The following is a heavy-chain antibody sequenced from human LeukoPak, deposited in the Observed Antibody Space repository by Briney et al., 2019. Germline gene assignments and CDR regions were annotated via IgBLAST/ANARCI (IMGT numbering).Heavy chain of an antibody. Sequence: GGSLRLSCSASGLIFSGYSMHWVRQAPGKGPEWVAVTWSPGSNDYGDSVKGRFTVSRDNSKNTLYLQMNSLRGEDTAVYYCARENSVAATRAFDFWGQGTMVAVSS. CDR1: GLIFSGYS. D-gene: IGHD6-19*01. J-gene: IGHJ3*01. CDR3: ARENSVAATRAFDF. CDR2: TWSPGSN. V-gene: IGHV3-33*01.